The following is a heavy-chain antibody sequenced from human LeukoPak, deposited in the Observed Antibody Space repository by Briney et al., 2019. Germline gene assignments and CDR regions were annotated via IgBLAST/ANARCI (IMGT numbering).Heavy chain of an antibody. CDR3: ARRIAAAGPPTN. Sequence: PSETLSLTCTVSGGSISSYYWSWIRQLPGKGLEWIGYIYYSGSTNYNPSLKSRVTISVDTSKNQFSLKLSSVTAADTAVYYCARRIAAAGPPTNWGQGTLVTVSS. CDR1: GGSISSYY. D-gene: IGHD6-13*01. V-gene: IGHV4-59*08. CDR2: IYYSGST. J-gene: IGHJ4*02.